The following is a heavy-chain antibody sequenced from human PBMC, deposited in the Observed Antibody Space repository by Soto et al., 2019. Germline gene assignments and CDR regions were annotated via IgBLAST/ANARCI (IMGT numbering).Heavy chain of an antibody. J-gene: IGHJ4*02. CDR1: GFKFSDYW. D-gene: IGHD3-16*02. Sequence: GSLRLSCAASGFKFSDYWMSWVRQAPGKGLEWVGNIKHDTSEAHYADSVKGRFTITRDNIKNFLFLQMNGLRSDDTASYYCARDGLLFYGPYRPYRFDYWGLGNLVTVSS. CDR3: ARDGLLFYGPYRPYRFDY. V-gene: IGHV3-7*03. CDR2: IKHDTSEA.